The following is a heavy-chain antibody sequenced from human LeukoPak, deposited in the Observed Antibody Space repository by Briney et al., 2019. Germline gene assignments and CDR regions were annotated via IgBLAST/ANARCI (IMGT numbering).Heavy chain of an antibody. J-gene: IGHJ4*02. CDR3: ARDSNIVVVLAAIRDGSVGGERYDY. D-gene: IGHD2-2*02. CDR1: GGTFSSYT. Sequence: SVKLTCKASGGTFSSYTISWVRQAPGQGLELMGRIIPILGIANYAQKFQGRGTITADKSTSTAYMEQSSLRLEDTAVYYCARDSNIVVVLAAIRDGSVGGERYDYWGQGTLVTVSS. V-gene: IGHV1-69*04. CDR2: IIPILGIA.